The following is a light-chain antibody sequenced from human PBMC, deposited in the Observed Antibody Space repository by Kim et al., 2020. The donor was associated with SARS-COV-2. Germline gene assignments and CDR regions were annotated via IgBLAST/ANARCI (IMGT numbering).Light chain of an antibody. CDR2: DVS. J-gene: IGKJ2*01. Sequence: DIQMTQSPSSLSASIGDRVTITCQASQDISNYLNWYQQRPGKAPKLLIYDVSNLETGVPSRFSGSGYGTDFTLTISSLHPEDFATYYWQQYDNLISFGQGTKLEI. CDR1: QDISNY. V-gene: IGKV1-33*01. CDR3: QQYDNLIS.